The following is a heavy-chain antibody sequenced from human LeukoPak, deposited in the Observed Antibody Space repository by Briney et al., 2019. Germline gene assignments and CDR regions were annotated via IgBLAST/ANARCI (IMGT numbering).Heavy chain of an antibody. CDR3: ATDPQSVDYYDSSGLDY. V-gene: IGHV3-23*01. J-gene: IGHJ4*02. CDR2: ISGSGDTT. CDR1: GFTFRWYV. Sequence: PGGSLRLSCAASGFTFRWYVMSWVRQAPGKGLEWVSSISGSGDTTVYADSVKGRFTISRDNSKNTLYLQMNSLRAEDTAVYYCATDPQSVDYYDSSGLDYWGQGTLVTVSS. D-gene: IGHD3-22*01.